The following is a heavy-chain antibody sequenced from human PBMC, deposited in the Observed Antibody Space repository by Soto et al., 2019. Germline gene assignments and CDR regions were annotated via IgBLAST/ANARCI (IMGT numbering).Heavy chain of an antibody. CDR1: GGTFSSYA. D-gene: IGHD5-12*01. J-gene: IGHJ6*02. Sequence: SVEVSCRASGGTFSSYAISWVREAPGQGLEWMGGIIPIFGTANYAQKFQGRVTITADESTSTAYMELSSLRSEDTAVYYCARSSTTHYYYYRMDVWGQGTTVTVYS. V-gene: IGHV1-69*13. CDR2: IIPIFGTA. CDR3: ARSSTTHYYYYRMDV.